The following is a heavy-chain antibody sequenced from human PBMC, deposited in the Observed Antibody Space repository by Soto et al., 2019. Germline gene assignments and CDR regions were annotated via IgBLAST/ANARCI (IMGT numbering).Heavy chain of an antibody. J-gene: IGHJ4*02. CDR1: GGSISSSSYY. D-gene: IGHD1-26*01. CDR2: IYYSGST. Sequence: SETLSLTCTVSGGSISSSSYYWGWIRQPPGKGLEWIGSIYYSGSTYYNPSLKSRVTISVDTSKNQFSLKLSSVTAADTAVYYCASSPGATTYIDYWCQGTLVTVSS. CDR3: ASSPGATTYIDY. V-gene: IGHV4-39*01.